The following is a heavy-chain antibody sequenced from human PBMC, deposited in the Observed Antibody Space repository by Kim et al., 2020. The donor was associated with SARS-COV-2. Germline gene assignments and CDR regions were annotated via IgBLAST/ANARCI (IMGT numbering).Heavy chain of an antibody. CDR1: GGSFSGYY. J-gene: IGHJ6*03. D-gene: IGHD3-3*01. V-gene: IGHV4-34*01. CDR3: SRVGRFLEWLLSNHHYYYMGV. Sequence: SETLSLTCAVYGGSFSGYYWSWIRQPPGKGLEWIGEINHSGSTNYNPSLKSRVTISVDTSKNQCSLKLSSVTAADTAVYYCSRVGRFLEWLLSNHHYYYMGVWGKGTTVTVSS. CDR2: INHSGST.